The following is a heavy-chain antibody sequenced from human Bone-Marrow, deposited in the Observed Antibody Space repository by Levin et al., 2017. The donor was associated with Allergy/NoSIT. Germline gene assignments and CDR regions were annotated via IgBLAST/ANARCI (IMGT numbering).Heavy chain of an antibody. D-gene: IGHD1-26*01. CDR1: GFTFSSYG. J-gene: IGHJ4*02. V-gene: IGHV3-30*18. CDR3: AKGATGGDY. Sequence: LSLTCAASGFTFSSYGMHWVRQAPGKGLEWVAVISYDGSNKYYADSVKGRFTISRDNSKNTLYLQMNSLRAEDTAVYYCAKGATGGDYWGQGTLVTVSS. CDR2: ISYDGSNK.